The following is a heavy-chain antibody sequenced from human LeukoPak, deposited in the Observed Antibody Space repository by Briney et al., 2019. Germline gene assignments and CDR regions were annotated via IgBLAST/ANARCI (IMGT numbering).Heavy chain of an antibody. CDR3: AKDLSSGTGRGFDY. J-gene: IGHJ4*02. Sequence: PGGSLRLSCAASGFTFSNYGMNWVRQAPGKGLEWVSGITGNGGTTYYADSVKGRFTIQRDNSKNTLYLNMNSLRAEDTALYYCAKDLSSGTGRGFDYWGQGTLVSVSS. D-gene: IGHD3/OR15-3a*01. CDR2: ITGNGGTT. CDR1: GFTFSNYG. V-gene: IGHV3-23*01.